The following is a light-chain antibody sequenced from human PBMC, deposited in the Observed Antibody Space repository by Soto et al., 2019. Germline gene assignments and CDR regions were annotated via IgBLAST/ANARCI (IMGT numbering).Light chain of an antibody. CDR2: QVN. CDR3: GSYVGCNNYV. CDR1: SSDVGSYDY. V-gene: IGLV2-8*01. J-gene: IGLJ1*01. Sequence: QSVLIQPPSVSGSPGQSVTISCTGTSSDVGSYDYVSWYQQHPGKAPKLMIYQVNKRPSGVPDRFFGSKSDNTASLTVSGLQADDEADYYCGSYVGCNNYVFGTGTKVTVL.